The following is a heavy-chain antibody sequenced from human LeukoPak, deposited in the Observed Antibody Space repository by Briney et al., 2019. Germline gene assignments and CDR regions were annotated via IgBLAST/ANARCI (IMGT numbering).Heavy chain of an antibody. CDR2: ISAYNGNT. CDR3: ARRGRRSMDV. CDR1: GYTFNNHD. D-gene: IGHD3-10*01. V-gene: IGHV1-18*01. J-gene: IGHJ6*03. Sequence: ASVKVSCKASGYTFNNHDISWVRQAPGQGLEWMGWISAYNGNTKYTQKFQDRVTMTTDTPTSTAYMEMTSLRSDDTAIYYCARRGRRSMDVWGKGTTVTISS.